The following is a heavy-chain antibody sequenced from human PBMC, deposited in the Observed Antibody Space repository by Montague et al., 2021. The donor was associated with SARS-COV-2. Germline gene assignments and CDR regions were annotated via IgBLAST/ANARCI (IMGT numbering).Heavy chain of an antibody. CDR2: LYYTGST. V-gene: IGHV4-39*01. J-gene: IGHJ5*02. CDR1: GGSNSSSSYY. D-gene: IGHD6-13*01. CDR3: ARDSSSWYYWFDP. Sequence: SETLSLTCTVSGGSNSSSSYYWGWIRQPPGKGLEWIGSLYYTGSTYYNPSLKSRVTISVDTSKNQFSLKLSSVTAADTAVYYCARDSSSWYYWFDPWGQGTLVTVSS.